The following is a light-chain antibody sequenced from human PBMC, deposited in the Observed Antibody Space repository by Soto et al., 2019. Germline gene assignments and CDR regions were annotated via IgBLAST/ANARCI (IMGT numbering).Light chain of an antibody. Sequence: QSALTQPASVSGSPGQSITISCTGTSSDVGGYNYVSWYQQHPGKAPKLMIYDVSNRPSGVSNRFSGSKSGNTASLTISGLQAEDEGGYYCSSYTSSSTLDVFGTGTKLTVL. CDR3: SSYTSSSTLDV. J-gene: IGLJ1*01. V-gene: IGLV2-14*01. CDR1: SSDVGGYNY. CDR2: DVS.